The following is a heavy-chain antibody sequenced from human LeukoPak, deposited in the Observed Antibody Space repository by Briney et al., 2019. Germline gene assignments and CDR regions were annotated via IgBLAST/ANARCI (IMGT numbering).Heavy chain of an antibody. J-gene: IGHJ5*02. CDR3: ARRDLGSGSYTWFDP. CDR2: INPNSGGT. D-gene: IGHD3-10*01. CDR1: GYTFTGYY. V-gene: IGHV1-2*02. Sequence: ASVNVSCKASGYTFTGYYMHWVRQAPGQGLEWMGWINPNSGGTNYAQKFQGRVTMTRDTSISTAYMELSRLRSDDTAVYYCARRDLGSGSYTWFDPWGQGTLVTVSS.